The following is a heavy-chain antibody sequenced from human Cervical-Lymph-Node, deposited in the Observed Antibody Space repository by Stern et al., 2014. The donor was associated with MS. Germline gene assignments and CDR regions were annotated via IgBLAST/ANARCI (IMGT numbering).Heavy chain of an antibody. CDR2: INPGDCDS. J-gene: IGHJ5*02. CDR3: ARRHCSSRRCGWFDP. CDR1: GYSFISYW. Sequence: EAQLLQPGAEVKKPGESLNISWKGSGYSFISYWNGGVRQMPGKRLDRLRIINPGDCDSRYSPSFQGQVTISADKSISTAYLQWSSLKASDTAMYYCARRHCSSRRCGWFDPWGQGTLVTVSS. D-gene: IGHD2-2*01. V-gene: IGHV5-51*01.